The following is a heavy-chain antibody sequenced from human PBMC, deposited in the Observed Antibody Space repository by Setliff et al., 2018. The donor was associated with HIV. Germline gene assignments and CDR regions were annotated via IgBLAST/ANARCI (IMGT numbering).Heavy chain of an antibody. V-gene: IGHV3-49*04. CDR3: TRATDYYDGSGYYYFDY. CDR1: GFTFGGYA. J-gene: IGHJ4*02. Sequence: PGGSLRLSCTASGFTFGGYAMSWVRQAPGKGLEWVAFIRSKTYGGKTEYAASVKGRFTISRDDSKSIAYLQMNSLKTEDTAVYYCTRATDYYDGSGYYYFDYWGQGTLVTVSS. D-gene: IGHD3-22*01. CDR2: IRSKTYGGKT.